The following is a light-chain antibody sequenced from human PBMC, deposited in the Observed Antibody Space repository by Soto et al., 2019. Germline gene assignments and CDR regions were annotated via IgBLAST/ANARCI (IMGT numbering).Light chain of an antibody. CDR3: QQYNNWPRT. V-gene: IGKV3-15*01. CDR1: QSIKTN. CDR2: GAS. J-gene: IGKJ1*01. Sequence: EIVMTQSPATLSVSPGERATLSCRAAQSIKTNLAWYQQKPGQAPRLLIYGASTRATGVPGRVSGSGSGTEFTLTISSLQSEDFAVYYCQQYNNWPRTFGQGTKVDIK.